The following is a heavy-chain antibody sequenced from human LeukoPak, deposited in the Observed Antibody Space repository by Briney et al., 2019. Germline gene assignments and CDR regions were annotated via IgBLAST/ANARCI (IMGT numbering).Heavy chain of an antibody. V-gene: IGHV4-39*07. J-gene: IGHJ4*02. CDR3: ARESISVGDY. D-gene: IGHD1-26*01. Sequence: SETLSLTCTVSGGSISSNTYYWGWVRQPPERGLEWFGSIYSSGSTYYNPSFKSRVTISVDTSKNQFSLKLSSVTAADTAVYYCARESISVGDYWGQGALVTVSS. CDR1: GGSISSNTYY. CDR2: IYSSGST.